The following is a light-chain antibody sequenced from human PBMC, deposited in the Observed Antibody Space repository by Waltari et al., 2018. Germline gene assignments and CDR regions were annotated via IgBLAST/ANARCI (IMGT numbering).Light chain of an antibody. V-gene: IGKV2-30*01. Sequence: DVVMTQSPLTLSVTLGQPASISCKSSQGLVFGDGNTYLNWFQQKPGQSPRRLIYTVSNRDFGVPDRFSGSGSGTDSTLRISRVEADDVGFYYCMQGTHWPHTFGQGTRLEI. J-gene: IGKJ2*01. CDR3: MQGTHWPHT. CDR1: QGLVFGDGNTY. CDR2: TVS.